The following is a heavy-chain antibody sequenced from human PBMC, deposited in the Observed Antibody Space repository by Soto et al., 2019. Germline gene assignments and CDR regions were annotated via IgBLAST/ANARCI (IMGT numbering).Heavy chain of an antibody. V-gene: IGHV3-23*01. Sequence: EVQLLESGGGLVQPGGSLRLSCAASGFTFSSYGMSWVRQAPGRGLEFISALSDSGGNTYYADSVKGRFTISRDNSTDTLYLQMINLRVEDTALSYCATEMGAPTPFDSWRQGPLVTVSS. J-gene: IGHJ4*02. CDR1: GFTFSSYG. CDR2: LSDSGGNT. D-gene: IGHD1-26*01. CDR3: ATEMGAPTPFDS.